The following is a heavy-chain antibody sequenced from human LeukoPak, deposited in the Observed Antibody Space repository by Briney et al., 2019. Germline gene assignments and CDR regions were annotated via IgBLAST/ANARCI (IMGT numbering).Heavy chain of an antibody. CDR1: GFTFSSYA. J-gene: IGHJ6*02. V-gene: IGHV3-30-3*01. CDR2: ISYDGSNK. D-gene: IGHD4-17*01. Sequence: GRSLRLSCAASGFTFSSYAMHWVRQAPGKGLEWVAVISYDGSNKYYADSVKGRFTISRDNSKNTLYLQMNSLRAEDMAVYYCARSQYGDYNEDGMDVWGQGTTVTVSS. CDR3: ARSQYGDYNEDGMDV.